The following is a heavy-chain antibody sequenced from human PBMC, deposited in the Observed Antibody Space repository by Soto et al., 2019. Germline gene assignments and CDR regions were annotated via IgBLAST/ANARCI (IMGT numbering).Heavy chain of an antibody. CDR1: GFTLSMYS. J-gene: IGHJ6*02. CDR3: ARDQLMLPAHDFFYGSDV. V-gene: IGHV3-7*03. CDR2: IPQEGSDG. Sequence: DVQLEESGGGLVQPGESLRLSCEVSGFTLSMYSMTWVRQAPGKGLEWVAKIPQEGSDGHYVDSVKGRITISRDNAKNSVSLQMNSLRAEDTAVYYCARDQLMLPAHDFFYGSDVWGQGAKVTVSS. D-gene: IGHD2-15*01.